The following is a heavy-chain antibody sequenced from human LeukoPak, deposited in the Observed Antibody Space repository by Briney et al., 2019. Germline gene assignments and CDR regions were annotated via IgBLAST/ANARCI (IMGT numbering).Heavy chain of an antibody. V-gene: IGHV3-53*04. Sequence: GGSLRLSCAASGFTVSSNYMSWVRQAPGKGLEWVSVIYSGGSTYYADSVKGRFTISRHNSKNTLYLQMNSLRAEEPGVYYCARVYYDILTGYYLDYWGQGTLVTVSS. CDR2: IYSGGST. J-gene: IGHJ4*02. CDR3: ARVYYDILTGYYLDY. CDR1: GFTVSSNY. D-gene: IGHD3-9*01.